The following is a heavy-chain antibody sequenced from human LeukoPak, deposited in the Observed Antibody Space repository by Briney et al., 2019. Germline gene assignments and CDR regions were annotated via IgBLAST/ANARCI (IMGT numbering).Heavy chain of an antibody. D-gene: IGHD3-10*01. CDR2: ISGSGGST. V-gene: IGHV3-23*01. CDR1: GFTFSSYA. J-gene: IGHJ6*03. Sequence: GGSLRLSCAASGFTFSSYAMSWVRQAPGKGLEWVSAISGSGGSTYYADSVKGRFTISRDNSKNTLYLQMNSLRAEDTAVYYCAKINIGGSGSYCPNYYYYYYMDVWGKGTTVTVSS. CDR3: AKINIGGSGSYCPNYYYYYYMDV.